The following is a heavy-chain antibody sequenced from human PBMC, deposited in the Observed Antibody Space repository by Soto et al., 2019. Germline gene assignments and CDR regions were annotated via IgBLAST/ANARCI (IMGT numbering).Heavy chain of an antibody. CDR3: AREPYSSSWEVFDY. Sequence: EVRLVESGGGLVQPGGSLRVSCAASGFTFSNYGMNWVRQAPGKGLEWVSYISGSGSTIYYADSVKGRFTISRDNAKNSLYLLMDSLRDEDTAVYYCAREPYSSSWEVFDYWGQGTLVTVSS. CDR1: GFTFSNYG. CDR2: ISGSGSTI. J-gene: IGHJ4*02. V-gene: IGHV3-48*02. D-gene: IGHD6-13*01.